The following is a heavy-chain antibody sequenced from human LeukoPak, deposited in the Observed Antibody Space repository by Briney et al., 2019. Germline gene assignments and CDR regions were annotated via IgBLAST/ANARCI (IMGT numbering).Heavy chain of an antibody. CDR3: ASLDRLYHYDSSGRFDY. D-gene: IGHD3-22*01. CDR2: INHSGST. V-gene: IGHV4-34*01. J-gene: IGHJ4*02. Sequence: SETLSLTCAVYGGSFSGYYWSWIRQPPGKGLEWIGEINHSGSTNYNPSLKSRVTISVDTSKNQFSLKLSSVTAADTAVYYCASLDRLYHYDSSGRFDYWGQGTLVTVSS. CDR1: GGSFSGYY.